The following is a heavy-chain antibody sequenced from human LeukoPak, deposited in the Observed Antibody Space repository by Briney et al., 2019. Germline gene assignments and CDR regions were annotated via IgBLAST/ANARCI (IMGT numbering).Heavy chain of an antibody. CDR3: ASWKSLAFDY. CDR1: GFTFGSYW. V-gene: IGHV3-7*01. Sequence: GGSLRLSCAASGFTFGSYWMSWVRQAPGKGLEWVANIKQDGSEKYYVDSVKGRFTISRDNAKNSLYLQMNSLRAEDTAVYYCASWKSLAFDYWGQGTLVTVSS. J-gene: IGHJ4*02. D-gene: IGHD1-1*01. CDR2: IKQDGSEK.